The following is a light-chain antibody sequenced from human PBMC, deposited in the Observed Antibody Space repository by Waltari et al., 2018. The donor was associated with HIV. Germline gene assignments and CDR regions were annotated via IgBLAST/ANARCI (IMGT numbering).Light chain of an antibody. Sequence: DTALTQSPGTQSLSPGEGAILSCRTSQPVSSSHLAWYQQKPGQAPRLLVYGASTRAAGIPDRFSGSGSGADFTLSISRLEPEDFAVYYCHQYGSLPETFGQGTKV. CDR2: GAS. CDR1: QPVSSSH. J-gene: IGKJ1*01. CDR3: HQYGSLPET. V-gene: IGKV3-20*01.